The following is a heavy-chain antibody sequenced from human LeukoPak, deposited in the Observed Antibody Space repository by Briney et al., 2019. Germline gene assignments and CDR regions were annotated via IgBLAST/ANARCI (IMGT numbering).Heavy chain of an antibody. J-gene: IGHJ6*02. V-gene: IGHV5-51*01. CDR1: GYSFTSYW. CDR3: ARQDIVVVPADQNAYYYYGMDV. D-gene: IGHD2-2*01. Sequence: GESLKISCKGSGYSFTSYWIGWVRQMPGKGLEWMGIIYPGDSDTRNSPSFQGQVTISADKSISTAYLQWSSLKASDTAMYYCARQDIVVVPADQNAYYYYGMDVWGQGTTVTVSS. CDR2: IYPGDSDT.